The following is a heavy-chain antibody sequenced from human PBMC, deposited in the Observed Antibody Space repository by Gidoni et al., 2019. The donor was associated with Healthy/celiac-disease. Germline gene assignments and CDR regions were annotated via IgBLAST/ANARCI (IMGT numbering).Heavy chain of an antibody. CDR1: AGAFSSYA. J-gene: IGHJ5*02. V-gene: IGHV1-69*13. Sequence: VQLPQCGPEVQTPGTPVAGSCQASAGAFSSYAISWVRQAPGQGLEWMGGIIPIFGTANYAQKFQGRVTITADESTSTAYMELSSLRSEDTAVYYCARALTMKGWFDPWGQGTLVTVSS. D-gene: IGHD3-22*01. CDR2: IIPIFGTA. CDR3: ARALTMKGWFDP.